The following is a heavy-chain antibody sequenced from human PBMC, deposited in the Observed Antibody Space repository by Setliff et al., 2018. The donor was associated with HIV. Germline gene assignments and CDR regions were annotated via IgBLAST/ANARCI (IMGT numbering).Heavy chain of an antibody. CDR3: TRTPYDSLMGYYYYGMDV. CDR1: GLTLGDYA. D-gene: IGHD3-22*01. V-gene: IGHV3-49*04. CDR2: IRSKTYGGTT. Sequence: GGSLRLSCTASGLTLGDYAMSWVRQAPGKGLEWVGFIRSKTYGGTTEYAASVKGRFTISRDDSKSIAYLQMNSLKTEDTAVYYCTRTPYDSLMGYYYYGMDVWGQGTTVTVSS. J-gene: IGHJ6*02.